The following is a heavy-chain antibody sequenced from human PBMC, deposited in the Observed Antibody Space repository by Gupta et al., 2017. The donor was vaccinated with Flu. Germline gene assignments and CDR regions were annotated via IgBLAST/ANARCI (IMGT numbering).Heavy chain of an antibody. J-gene: IGHJ3*02. D-gene: IGHD3-22*01. Sequence: QAPGQGLEWMGWINPNSGGTNYAQKFQGWVTMTRDTSISTAYMELSRLRSDDTAVYYCARTDSSGSDAFDIWGQGTMVTVSS. CDR3: ARTDSSGSDAFDI. V-gene: IGHV1-2*04. CDR2: INPNSGGT.